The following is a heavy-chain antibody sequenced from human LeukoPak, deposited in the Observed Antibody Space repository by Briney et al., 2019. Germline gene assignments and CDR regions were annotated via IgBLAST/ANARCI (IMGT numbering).Heavy chain of an antibody. V-gene: IGHV1-69*05. CDR1: GGTFSSYA. CDR3: ESRGGPEALDY. D-gene: IGHD3-10*01. CDR2: IIPIFGTA. J-gene: IGHJ4*02. Sequence: SVKVSCKASGGTFSSYAISWVRQAAGQGLEWMGGIIPIFGTANYAQKFQGRVTITTDESTSTAYVELSSLRSADPAVYYCESRGGPEALDYWGQGTLVTVSS.